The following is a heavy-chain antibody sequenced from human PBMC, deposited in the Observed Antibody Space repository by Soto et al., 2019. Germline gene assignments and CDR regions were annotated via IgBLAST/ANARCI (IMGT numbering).Heavy chain of an antibody. V-gene: IGHV3-53*01. CDR3: ARGVWGSTPYTGYFDY. Sequence: EVQLVESGGGLIQPGGSLRLPCVASGFTVSTNHMSWVRQAPGKGLEWVSVIYSGGTTYYADSVKGRFTISRDNSKNTLYLHMNSLRAEDTAMYYCARGVWGSTPYTGYFDYWGQGTLVTVSS. J-gene: IGHJ4*02. CDR2: IYSGGTT. CDR1: GFTVSTNH. D-gene: IGHD3-16*01.